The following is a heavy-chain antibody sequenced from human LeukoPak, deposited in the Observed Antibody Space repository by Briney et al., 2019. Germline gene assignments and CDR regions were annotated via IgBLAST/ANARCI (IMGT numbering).Heavy chain of an antibody. Sequence: SETLSLTCAVSGGSISGSNWWSWVRRSPGKGLEWIGEIYHSGSTNYNPSLKSRITISVDKSKNLFSLKLSSVTAADTAVYYCARYPVLTGGAFDIWGQGTMVTVSS. V-gene: IGHV4-4*02. CDR3: ARYPVLTGGAFDI. CDR1: GGSISGSNW. D-gene: IGHD3-9*01. J-gene: IGHJ3*02. CDR2: IYHSGST.